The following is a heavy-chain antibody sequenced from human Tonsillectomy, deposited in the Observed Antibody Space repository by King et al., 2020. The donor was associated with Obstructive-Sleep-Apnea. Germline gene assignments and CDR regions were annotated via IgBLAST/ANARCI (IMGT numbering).Heavy chain of an antibody. CDR1: GFTFSSYW. Sequence: VQLVESGGGLVQPGGSLRLSCAASGFTFSSYWMHWGRQSPGKGLLWVSRISSDGSVTTYAAFVKGRFTVSRDDAKNTLYLQMNSLRADDTAVYYCVRAVAGFGDYWGQGTLVTVSS. V-gene: IGHV3-74*01. D-gene: IGHD6-19*01. J-gene: IGHJ4*02. CDR2: ISSDGSVT. CDR3: VRAVAGFGDY.